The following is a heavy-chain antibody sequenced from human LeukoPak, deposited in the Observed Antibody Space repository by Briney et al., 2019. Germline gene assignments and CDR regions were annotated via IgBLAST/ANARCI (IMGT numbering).Heavy chain of an antibody. Sequence: GGSLRLSCAASGFTFSSYSMNWVRQAPGEGREWVSSISSSSSYIYYADSVKGRFTISRDNAKNSLYLQMNSLRAEDTAVYYCARGIEETLIDYWGQGTLVTVSS. CDR1: GFTFSSYS. J-gene: IGHJ4*02. V-gene: IGHV3-21*01. CDR3: ARGIEETLIDY. D-gene: IGHD5-24*01. CDR2: ISSSSSYI.